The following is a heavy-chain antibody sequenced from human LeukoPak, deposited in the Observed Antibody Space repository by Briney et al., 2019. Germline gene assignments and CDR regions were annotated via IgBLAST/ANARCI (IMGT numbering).Heavy chain of an antibody. V-gene: IGHV1-8*01. CDR3: ARVGITIFGVVTNFDY. CDR1: GYTFTSYD. CDR2: MNPNSGNT. Sequence: ASVTVSCTASGYTFTSYDINWVRQATGQGLEWMGWMNPNSGNTGYAQKFQGRVTMTRNTSISTAYMELSSLRSDDTAVYYCARVGITIFGVVTNFDYWGQGTLVTVSS. J-gene: IGHJ4*02. D-gene: IGHD3-3*01.